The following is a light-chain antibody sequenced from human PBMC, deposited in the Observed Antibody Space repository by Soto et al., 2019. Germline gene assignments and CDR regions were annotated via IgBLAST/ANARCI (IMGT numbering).Light chain of an antibody. Sequence: QLVLTQPPSASGTPGQRVTISCSGSSSNIGSNYVYWYQQLPGTAPKLLIYSNNQRPSGVPDRFSGSKSGTSASLAISGLLSEDEADYYCAAWDDSLSGVVFGGGTKLTVL. J-gene: IGLJ2*01. CDR1: SSNIGSNY. V-gene: IGLV1-47*02. CDR3: AAWDDSLSGVV. CDR2: SNN.